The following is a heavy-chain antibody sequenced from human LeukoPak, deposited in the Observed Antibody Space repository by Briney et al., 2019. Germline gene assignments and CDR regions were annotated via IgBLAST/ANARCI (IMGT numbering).Heavy chain of an antibody. CDR2: IYSDGKT. CDR1: GFTVSSNY. V-gene: IGHV3-66*04. CDR3: ARLVTGTTVVNSGWFDP. J-gene: IGHJ5*02. Sequence: GGSLRLSCAVSGFTVSSNYMTWVRQAPGKGLEWVSIIYSDGKTYHADSVKGRFTVSRGNSKNTLHLQMNSLRAEDTAVYYCARLVTGTTVVNSGWFDPWGQGTLVTVSS. D-gene: IGHD4-23*01.